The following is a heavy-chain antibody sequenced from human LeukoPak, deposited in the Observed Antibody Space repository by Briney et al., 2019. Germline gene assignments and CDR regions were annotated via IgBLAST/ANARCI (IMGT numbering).Heavy chain of an antibody. V-gene: IGHV3-23*01. J-gene: IGHJ4*02. Sequence: TGGSLRLSCVASEFTFSDYAMSWVRQAPGKGLEWVSAITGSGGSTYYADSVKGRFTISRDNSKTTRYLQMNSLRADETAVYYCAKGKDCWGQGTLVTVSS. CDR2: ITGSGGST. CDR1: EFTFSDYA. CDR3: AKGKDC.